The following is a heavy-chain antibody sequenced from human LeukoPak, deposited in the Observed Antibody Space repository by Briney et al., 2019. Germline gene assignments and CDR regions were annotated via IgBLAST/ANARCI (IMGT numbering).Heavy chain of an antibody. V-gene: IGHV4-38-2*02. D-gene: IGHD3-22*01. CDR3: ARLFGRGYHSSGPQSY. CDR2: IYHSGST. Sequence: SETLSLTCTVSGYSISSNFYWGWIRQSPAKGLEWIGSIYHSGSTYYNPSLKSRLTISVDTSNNQFSLKLNSVTAADTAIYYCARLFGRGYHSSGPQSYWSQGTLVTVSS. CDR1: GYSISSNFY. J-gene: IGHJ4*02.